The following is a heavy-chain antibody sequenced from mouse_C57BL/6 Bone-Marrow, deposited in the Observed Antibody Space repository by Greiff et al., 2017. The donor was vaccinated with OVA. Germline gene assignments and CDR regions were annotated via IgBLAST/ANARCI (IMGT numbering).Heavy chain of an antibody. Sequence: QVQLQQSGAELVKPGASVKMSCKASGYTFTSYWITWVKQRPGQGLEWIGDISPGSGSTNYNEKFKSKATLTVDTSSSTAYMQLSSLTSEDSAVYYCARRGGGLRLFAYWGQGTLVTVSA. J-gene: IGHJ3*01. CDR1: GYTFTSYW. D-gene: IGHD2-4*01. CDR3: ARRGGGLRLFAY. CDR2: ISPGSGST. V-gene: IGHV1-55*01.